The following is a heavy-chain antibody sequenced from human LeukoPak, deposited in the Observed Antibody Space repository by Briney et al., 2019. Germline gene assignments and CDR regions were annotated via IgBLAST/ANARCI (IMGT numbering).Heavy chain of an antibody. V-gene: IGHV1-69*05. CDR3: ARESPGRYGRYSYNWFDP. CDR1: GGTFSSYA. D-gene: IGHD3-16*01. CDR2: SIPMFGTA. J-gene: IGHJ5*02. Sequence: SVKVSCKASGGTFSSYAISWVRQAPGQGLEWMGGSIPMFGTAKYTQKFQGRVTITTDESTSTAYMELSSLRSEDTAVYYCARESPGRYGRYSYNWFDPWGQGTLVTVSS.